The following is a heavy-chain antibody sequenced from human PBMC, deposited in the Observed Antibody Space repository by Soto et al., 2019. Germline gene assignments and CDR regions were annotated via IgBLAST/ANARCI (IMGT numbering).Heavy chain of an antibody. Sequence: QVQLVESGGGVVQPGRSLRLSCAASGFTFSSYGMHWVRQAPGKGLEWVAVISYDGSNKYYADSVKGRFTISRDNSKNTLYLQMNSLRAEDTAVYYCAKEVTPYDSSGGLYSWGQGTLVTVSS. CDR1: GFTFSSYG. J-gene: IGHJ4*02. CDR3: AKEVTPYDSSGGLYS. CDR2: ISYDGSNK. D-gene: IGHD3-22*01. V-gene: IGHV3-30*18.